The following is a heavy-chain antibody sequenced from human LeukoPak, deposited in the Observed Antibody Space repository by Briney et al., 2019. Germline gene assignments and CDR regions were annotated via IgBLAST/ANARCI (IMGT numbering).Heavy chain of an antibody. J-gene: IGHJ4*02. CDR3: ARDPYHARPTYGDYFDY. D-gene: IGHD4/OR15-4a*01. Sequence: ASVKVSCKTSGYTFTNYAIHWVRQAPGQSLEWMGWINPGSDNTKYSQKFQDRVTFTRDTSATTAFMELSSLRSEDTAVYYCARDPYHARPTYGDYFDYWGQGTLVTVSS. V-gene: IGHV1-3*01. CDR2: INPGSDNT. CDR1: GYTFTNYA.